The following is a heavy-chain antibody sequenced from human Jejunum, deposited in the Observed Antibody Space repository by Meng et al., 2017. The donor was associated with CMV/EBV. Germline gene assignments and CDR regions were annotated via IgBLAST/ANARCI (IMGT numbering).Heavy chain of an antibody. V-gene: IGHV3-9*01. D-gene: IGHD2-15*01. CDR2: ISWDSANV. CDR3: TKDILYCSGGACTPGNYDYFYGMDV. J-gene: IGHJ6*02. Sequence: VRQAPGKGLEWVSGISWDSANVGYADSVKGRLTISRDNAKKSLYLQMNNLTAADTAFYYCTKDILYCSGGACTPGNYDYFYGMDVWGQGTTVTVSS.